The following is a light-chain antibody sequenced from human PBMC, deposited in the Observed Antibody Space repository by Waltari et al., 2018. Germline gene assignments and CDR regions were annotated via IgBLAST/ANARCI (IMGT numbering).Light chain of an antibody. Sequence: QSALTQPPSASGSPGQSVTISCTGTSSDVGGSNSVSWYRQHPGKAPKLLIYEVSKRPSGVPDRFSGSKSGNTASLTVSGLQAEDEADYYCSSYADSNNLVFGGGTKLTVL. J-gene: IGLJ3*02. V-gene: IGLV2-8*01. CDR1: SSDVGGSNS. CDR2: EVS. CDR3: SSYADSNNLV.